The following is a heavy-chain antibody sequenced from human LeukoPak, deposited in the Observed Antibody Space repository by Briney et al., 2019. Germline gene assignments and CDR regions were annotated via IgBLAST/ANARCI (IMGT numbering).Heavy chain of an antibody. Sequence: GGSLRLSCAASGFTFSGYSMNWVRQAPGKGLEWISYMTSTSDTIYYADSVKGRFTISRDNAKNSLYLQMNSLRTDDTALYYCASRSLTFWGQGTLVTVSS. J-gene: IGHJ4*02. CDR1: GFTFSGYS. CDR3: ASRSLTF. V-gene: IGHV3-48*01. CDR2: MTSTSDTI.